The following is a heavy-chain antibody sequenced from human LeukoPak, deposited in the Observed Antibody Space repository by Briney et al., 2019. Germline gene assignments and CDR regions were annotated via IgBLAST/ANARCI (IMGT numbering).Heavy chain of an antibody. CDR1: GFTFSHYG. J-gene: IGHJ5*01. D-gene: IGHD6-13*01. Sequence: GGSLRLSCAASGFTFSHYGMHWVRQAPGKGLEWWTFIRYDGNEKFYTASLKGRFTVSSDNSKNTLYLQMNSLRTEDTAVYYCARAYSSSWYDFWGQGTLVTVSS. V-gene: IGHV3-30*02. CDR2: IRYDGNEK. CDR3: ARAYSSSWYDF.